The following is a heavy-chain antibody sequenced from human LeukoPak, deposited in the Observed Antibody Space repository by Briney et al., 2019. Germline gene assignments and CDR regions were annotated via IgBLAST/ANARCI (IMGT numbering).Heavy chain of an antibody. J-gene: IGHJ6*04. CDR2: ISSSGSTI. CDR3: AELGITMIGGV. V-gene: IGHV3-48*04. CDR1: LLTFRSYV. D-gene: IGHD3-10*02. Sequence: GWALRLSHVPCLLTFRSYVIRWVGPAPRKGGEGVSYISSSGSTIYYADSVKGRFTISRDNATNSLYLQMNSLRAEDTAVYYCAELGITMIGGVWGKGTTVTISS.